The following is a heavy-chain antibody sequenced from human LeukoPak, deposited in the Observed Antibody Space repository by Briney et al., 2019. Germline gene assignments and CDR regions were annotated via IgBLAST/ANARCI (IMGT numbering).Heavy chain of an antibody. CDR1: GYSFTKYW. J-gene: IGHJ5*02. V-gene: IGHV5-51*01. D-gene: IGHD3-16*01. Sequence: GESLKISCQGSGYSFTKYWIGWVRQMPGKGLEWMGIIYPDDSNTRYSPSFQGQVTLSADKSINTAYLQWSSLRASDTAMYYCARLEEDLTLGVAGYWFVPWGQGTLVTVS. CDR3: ARLEEDLTLGVAGYWFVP. CDR2: IYPDDSNT.